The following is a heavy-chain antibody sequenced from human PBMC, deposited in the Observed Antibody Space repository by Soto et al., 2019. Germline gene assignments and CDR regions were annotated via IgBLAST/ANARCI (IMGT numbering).Heavy chain of an antibody. CDR1: GYDFNTNW. V-gene: IGHV5-51*01. CDR2: MYPGDSDT. J-gene: IGHJ4*01. Sequence: GESLKISCRGSGYDFNTNWFGWVRQLPGKGLERVGIMYPGDSDTRYNPSLQGHVTLSADVTVIAAFLQRRSLKTSDTGMYFCVRLARDCNKTSCYYADHWGHGTQVTVS. CDR3: VRLARDCNKTSCYYADH. D-gene: IGHD2-2*01.